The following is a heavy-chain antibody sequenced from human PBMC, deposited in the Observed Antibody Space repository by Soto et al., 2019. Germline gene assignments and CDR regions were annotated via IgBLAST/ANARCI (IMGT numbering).Heavy chain of an antibody. CDR2: IYYSGST. D-gene: IGHD3-10*01. CDR1: GGSISSSSYY. V-gene: IGHV4-39*01. J-gene: IGHJ5*02. Sequence: SETLSLTCTVSGGSISSSSYYWGWIRQPPGKGLEWIGSIYYSGSTYYNPSLKSRVTISVDTSKNQFSLKLSSVTAADTAVYYCARHKITMVRGVMGPWFDPWGQGTLVTVSS. CDR3: ARHKITMVRGVMGPWFDP.